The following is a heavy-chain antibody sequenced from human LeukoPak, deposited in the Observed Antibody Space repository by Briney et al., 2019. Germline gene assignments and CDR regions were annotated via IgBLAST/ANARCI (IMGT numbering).Heavy chain of an antibody. CDR1: GFTFSDYY. Sequence: GGSLRLSCAASGFTFSDYYMNWIRQAPGKGLEWVSYISPSGSYTNYADPVKGRFTISRDNSKNTLYLQMNSLRAEDTAVYYCAKDRGGSGWPTFDYWGQGTLVTVSS. V-gene: IGHV3-11*05. D-gene: IGHD6-19*01. CDR2: ISPSGSYT. CDR3: AKDRGGSGWPTFDY. J-gene: IGHJ4*02.